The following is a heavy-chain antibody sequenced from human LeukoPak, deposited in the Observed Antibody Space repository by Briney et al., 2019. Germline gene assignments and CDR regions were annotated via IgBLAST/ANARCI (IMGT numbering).Heavy chain of an antibody. CDR1: EYSFTNYW. CDR3: ARHGSEEQQLVSYYYYYYGMDV. CDR2: NDAGGSNT. Sequence: SLKISCECGEYSFTNYWIGWGRQLPGKGVGWRWINDAGGSNTRYSPSFQGQVTISADKSISTAYLQWSSLKASDTAMYYCARHGSEEQQLVSYYYYYYGMDVWGQGTTVTVSS. V-gene: IGHV5-51*01. D-gene: IGHD6-13*01. J-gene: IGHJ6*02.